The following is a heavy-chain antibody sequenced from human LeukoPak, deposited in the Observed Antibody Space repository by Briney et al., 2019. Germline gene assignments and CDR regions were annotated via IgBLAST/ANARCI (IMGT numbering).Heavy chain of an antibody. CDR2: IYYSGST. J-gene: IGHJ5*02. V-gene: IGHV4-30-4*01. CDR1: GGSISSGNYY. D-gene: IGHD3-3*01. Sequence: SETLSLTCTVSGGSISSGNYYWSWIRQPPGKGLEWIGYIYYSGSTYYNSSLKSRVTISVDTSKNQLSLKLSSVTAADTAVYYCARGQSHDYDLWNGYRYNWFDPWGQGTLVTVSS. CDR3: ARGQSHDYDLWNGYRYNWFDP.